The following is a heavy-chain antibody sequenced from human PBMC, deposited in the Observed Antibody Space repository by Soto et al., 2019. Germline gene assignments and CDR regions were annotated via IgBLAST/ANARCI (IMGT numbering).Heavy chain of an antibody. CDR2: ISYDGSNK. CDR1: GFTFSSYG. D-gene: IGHD2-15*01. J-gene: IGHJ6*02. Sequence: GGSLRLSCAASGFTFSSYGIHWVRQAPGKWLEWVAVISYDGSNKYYADSVKGRFTISRDNSKNTLYLQMNSLRTEDTAMYYCAKDRYCSGGTCLNFYGMDVWGQGTTVNVSS. CDR3: AKDRYCSGGTCLNFYGMDV. V-gene: IGHV3-30*18.